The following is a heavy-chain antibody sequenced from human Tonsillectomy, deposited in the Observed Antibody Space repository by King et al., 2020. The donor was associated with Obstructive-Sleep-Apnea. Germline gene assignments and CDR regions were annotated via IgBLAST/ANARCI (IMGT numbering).Heavy chain of an antibody. J-gene: IGHJ3*02. V-gene: IGHV4-59*08. CDR3: TSNIAVPAHGAFDI. CDR1: GGSISHYF. Sequence: QLQESGPGLVKPSETLSLTCTVSGGSISHYFWSWIRQPPGKGLEWIGYIYYSGSTNYNPSLKSRVTISVDTSKNQFSLRLSSVTAAATAMYYCTSNIAVPAHGAFDIWGQGTMVTVSS. D-gene: IGHD6-19*01. CDR2: IYYSGST.